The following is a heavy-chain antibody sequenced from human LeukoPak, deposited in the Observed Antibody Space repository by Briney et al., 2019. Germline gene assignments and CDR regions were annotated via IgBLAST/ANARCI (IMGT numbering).Heavy chain of an antibody. Sequence: PGGSLRLSCSASGFTFSSYGMHWVRLAPAKGLEWVAVISYDGSNKYYADSVKGRFTISRDNSKNTLYLQMNSLRAEDTAVYYCAKSSVQPEGHYYGSGSWDGVAYWGQGTLVTVSS. CDR2: ISYDGSNK. V-gene: IGHV3-30*18. J-gene: IGHJ4*02. CDR1: GFTFSSYG. CDR3: AKSSVQPEGHYYGSGSWDGVAY. D-gene: IGHD3-10*01.